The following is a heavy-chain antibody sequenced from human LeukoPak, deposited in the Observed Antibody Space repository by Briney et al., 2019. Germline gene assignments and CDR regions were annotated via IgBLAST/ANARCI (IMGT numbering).Heavy chain of an antibody. V-gene: IGHV3-9*01. J-gene: IGHJ4*02. CDR2: ISWNSVDI. CDR1: GFTFDDYA. D-gene: IGHD3-22*01. CDR3: AKDIGPLTYHFDTSAYSGAFDY. Sequence: GGSLRLSCAASGFTFDDYAMHWVRQAPGKGLEWVASISWNSVDIAYADSVKGRFTISRDNAKTSLYLQMHSLRPEDTALYYCAKDIGPLTYHFDTSAYSGAFDYWGQGTLVTVSS.